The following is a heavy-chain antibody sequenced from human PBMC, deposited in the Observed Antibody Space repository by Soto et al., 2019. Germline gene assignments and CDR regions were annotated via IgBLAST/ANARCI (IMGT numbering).Heavy chain of an antibody. V-gene: IGHV3-30-3*01. CDR1: GFTFSSYA. D-gene: IGHD3-3*01. Sequence: GGSLRLSCAASGFTFSSYAMHWVRQAPGKGLEWVAVISYDGSNKYYADSVKGRFTISRDNSKNTLYLQMNSLRAEDTAVYYCARALRFLEWFNAFDIWGQGTMVTVSS. CDR3: ARALRFLEWFNAFDI. CDR2: ISYDGSNK. J-gene: IGHJ3*02.